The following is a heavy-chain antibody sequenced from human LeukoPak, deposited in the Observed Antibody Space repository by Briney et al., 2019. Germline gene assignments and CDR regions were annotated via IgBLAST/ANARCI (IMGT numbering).Heavy chain of an antibody. CDR2: IIPILGMA. CDR3: AGVQDIVVVPAASN. Sequence: SVKVSCKASGGTFSSYTISCVRQAPGHGLEWMGRIIPILGMANYAQKFQGRVTITADKSTSTAYMELSSLRSEDTAVYYCAGVQDIVVVPAASNWGQGTLVTDSS. J-gene: IGHJ4*02. V-gene: IGHV1-69*02. CDR1: GGTFSSYT. D-gene: IGHD2-2*01.